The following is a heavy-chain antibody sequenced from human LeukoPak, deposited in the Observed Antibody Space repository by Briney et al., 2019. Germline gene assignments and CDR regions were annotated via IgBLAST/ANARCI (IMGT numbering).Heavy chain of an antibody. CDR3: ARGRGDFWSGYYFGY. CDR2: IYYSGST. CDR1: GGSISSYY. V-gene: IGHV4-59*01. D-gene: IGHD3-3*01. Sequence: SETLSLTCTVSGGSISSYYWSWIRQPPGKGLEWIGYIYYSGSTNYNPSLKSRVTISVDTSKNQFSLKLSSVTAADTAVYYCARGRGDFWSGYYFGYWGQGTLVTVSS. J-gene: IGHJ4*02.